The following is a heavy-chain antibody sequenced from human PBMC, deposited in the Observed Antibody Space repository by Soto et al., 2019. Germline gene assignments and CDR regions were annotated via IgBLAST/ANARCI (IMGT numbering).Heavy chain of an antibody. D-gene: IGHD2-2*01. Sequence: LRLSCTADGFTVSNYAMSWVRQAPGKELEWVSAISGNVVSTYYADSVKGRFTISRDNSKNTLYLQMNSLRAEDTAVYYCAKDRGRDAMAGEVDYWGQGILVTFSS. CDR3: AKDRGRDAMAGEVDY. V-gene: IGHV3-23*01. J-gene: IGHJ4*02. CDR1: GFTVSNYA. CDR2: ISGNVVST.